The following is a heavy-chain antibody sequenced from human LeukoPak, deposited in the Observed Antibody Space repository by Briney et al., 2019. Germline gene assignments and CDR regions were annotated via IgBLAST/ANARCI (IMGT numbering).Heavy chain of an antibody. V-gene: IGHV4-34*01. CDR1: GGSFSGYY. J-gene: IGHJ4*02. D-gene: IGHD6-13*01. CDR3: ARVGSLGIANY. Sequence: SETLSLTCAVYGGSFSGYYWSWIRQPPGKGLEWIGEINHSGSTNYNPSLKSRVTISVDTSKNQFSLKLSSVTAADTAVYYCARVGSLGIANYWGQGTLVTVSS. CDR2: INHSGST.